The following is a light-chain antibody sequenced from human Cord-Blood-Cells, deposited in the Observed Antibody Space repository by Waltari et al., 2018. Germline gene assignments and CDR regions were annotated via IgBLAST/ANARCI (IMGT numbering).Light chain of an antibody. V-gene: IGKV3-15*01. J-gene: IGKJ4*01. CDR2: GAS. CDR3: QQYNNWPPLT. CDR1: QSVSSN. Sequence: EIVMTQSPATLSVSPGDRATLSCRASQSVSSNLAWYQQKPGQAPRPLSYGASTRATGIPARFSGSGSGTEFTLTISSLQSEDFAVYYCQQYNNWPPLTFGGGTKVEIK.